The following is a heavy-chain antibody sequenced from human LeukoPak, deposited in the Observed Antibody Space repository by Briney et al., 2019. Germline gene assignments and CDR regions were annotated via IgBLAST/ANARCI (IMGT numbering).Heavy chain of an antibody. Sequence: GASVKVSCKASGYSFTNYYIHWVRQAPGQGLEWMGIVNPSGGSTTYAQEFQGRVTITADESTSTAYMELSSLRSEDTAVYYCARDHVRRHAGGNSPDYFDYWGQGTLVTVSS. V-gene: IGHV1-46*01. CDR1: GYSFTNYY. CDR3: ARDHVRRHAGGNSPDYFDY. D-gene: IGHD4-23*01. CDR2: VNPSGGST. J-gene: IGHJ4*02.